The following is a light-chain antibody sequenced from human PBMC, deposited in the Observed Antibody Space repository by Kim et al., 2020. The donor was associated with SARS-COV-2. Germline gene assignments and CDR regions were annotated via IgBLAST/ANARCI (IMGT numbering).Light chain of an antibody. CDR3: QQSDKWPRT. J-gene: IGKJ1*01. Sequence: VSPGERVTLSCRASQSFGSSLAWYQQRPGQAPRLLLYGASSRATGTPARFRGSGSGTDFTLTISRLQSEDFGIYYCQQSDKWPRTFGHGIKVDIK. CDR1: QSFGSS. CDR2: GAS. V-gene: IGKV3-15*01.